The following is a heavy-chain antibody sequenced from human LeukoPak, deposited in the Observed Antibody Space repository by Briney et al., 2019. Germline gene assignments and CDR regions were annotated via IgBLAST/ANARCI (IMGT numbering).Heavy chain of an antibody. CDR2: IIPIFGTA. CDR3: ARAYYYDSSGYFYYFDY. V-gene: IGHV1-69*13. CDR1: GGTFSSYA. D-gene: IGHD3-22*01. Sequence: SVKVSCTASGGTFSSYAISWVRQAPGQGLEWMGGIIPIFGTANYAQKFQGRVTITADESTSTAYMELSSLRSEDTAVYYCARAYYYDSSGYFYYFDYWGQGTLVTVSS. J-gene: IGHJ4*02.